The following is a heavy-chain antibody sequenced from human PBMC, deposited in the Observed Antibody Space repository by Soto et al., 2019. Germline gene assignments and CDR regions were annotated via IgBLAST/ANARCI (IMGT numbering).Heavy chain of an antibody. J-gene: IGHJ4*02. CDR3: ARRRGVGGSWFFDY. CDR2: IYYSGST. Sequence: QLQLQESGPGLVKPSETLSLTCTVSGGSVNTYYWGWIHQPPGKGLEWIASIYYSGSTYYNPSLKSRVIISVDTSKNQFSLKLNSVTAADTAVYYCARRRGVGGSWFFDYWGQGTLVTVSS. V-gene: IGHV4-39*01. CDR1: GGSVNTYY. D-gene: IGHD6-13*01.